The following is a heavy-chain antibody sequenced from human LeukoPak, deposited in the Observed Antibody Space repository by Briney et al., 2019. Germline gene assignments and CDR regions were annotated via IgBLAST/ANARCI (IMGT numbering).Heavy chain of an antibody. CDR1: GGSIGSYY. CDR2: IYYSGST. J-gene: IGHJ4*02. D-gene: IGHD3-22*01. Sequence: PSETLSLTCTVSGGSIGSYYWSWIRQPPGKGLEWIGYIYYSGSTNYNPSLKSRVTISVDTSKNQFSLKLSSVTAADTAVYYCARGPYYDSSGYLIYWGQGTLVTVSS. CDR3: ARGPYYDSSGYLIY. V-gene: IGHV4-59*12.